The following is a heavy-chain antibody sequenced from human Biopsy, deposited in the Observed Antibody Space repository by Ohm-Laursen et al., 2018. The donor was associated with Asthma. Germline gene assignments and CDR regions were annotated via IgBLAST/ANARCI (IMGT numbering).Heavy chain of an antibody. CDR2: INTVLGTT. J-gene: IGHJ4*02. CDR3: ARKAGSCISRTCYSLDF. CDR1: GGTFNTYV. Sequence: ASVTVSCKSLGGTFNTYVIGWARQAPGQGIGWIGGINTVLGTTTYPQKFQDRVTITADDSTSTVYMELSSLRSEDTAVYYCARKAGSCISRTCYSLDFWGQGTLVTVSS. V-gene: IGHV1-69*13. D-gene: IGHD2-2*01.